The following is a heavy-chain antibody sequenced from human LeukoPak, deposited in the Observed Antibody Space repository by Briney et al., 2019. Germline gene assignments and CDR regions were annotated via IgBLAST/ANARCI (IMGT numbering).Heavy chain of an antibody. J-gene: IGHJ6*02. CDR1: GGSISSSSYY. CDR2: IYYSGST. D-gene: IGHD5-12*01. CDR3: ARHWVSDSGYDFIRPYYYYYYGMDV. Sequence: PPETLSLTCTVSGGSISSSSYYCGWIRQPPGKGLEWIGSIYYSGSTYYNPPLKSRVTISVDTSKNQFSLKLSSVTAADTAVYYCARHWVSDSGYDFIRPYYYYYYGMDVWGQGTAVTVSS. V-gene: IGHV4-39*01.